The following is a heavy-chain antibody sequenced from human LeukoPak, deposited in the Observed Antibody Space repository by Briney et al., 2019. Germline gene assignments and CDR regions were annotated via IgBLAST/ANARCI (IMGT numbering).Heavy chain of an antibody. CDR1: GFTFSSYA. D-gene: IGHD2-8*01. V-gene: IGHV3-30*04. Sequence: GGSLRLSCAASGFTFSSYAMHWVRQAPGKGLEWVAVISYDGSNKYYADSVKGRFTISRDNAKNSLYLQMNSLRAEDTAVYYCARRTRDDAFDIWGQGTMVTVS. J-gene: IGHJ3*02. CDR2: ISYDGSNK. CDR3: ARRTRDDAFDI.